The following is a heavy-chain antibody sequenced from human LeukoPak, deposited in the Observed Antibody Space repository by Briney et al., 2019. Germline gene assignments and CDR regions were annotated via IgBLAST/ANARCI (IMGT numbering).Heavy chain of an antibody. J-gene: IGHJ6*03. CDR1: GFTFSSYW. Sequence: GGSLRLSCEASGFTFSSYWMSWVRQAPGKGLEWVSAISGSGGSTYYADSVKGRFTISRDNAKNSLYLQMNSLRAEDTAVYYCARDFRSTSITIFGVVTPGDYYMDVWGKGTTVTVSS. CDR3: ARDFRSTSITIFGVVTPGDYYMDV. V-gene: IGHV3-23*01. CDR2: ISGSGGST. D-gene: IGHD3-3*01.